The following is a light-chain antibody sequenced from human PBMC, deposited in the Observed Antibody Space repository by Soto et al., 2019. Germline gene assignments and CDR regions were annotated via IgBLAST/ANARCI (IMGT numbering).Light chain of an antibody. J-gene: IGLJ2*01. CDR1: SSDVGGYNY. Sequence: QSALTQPASVSGSPGQSITISCTGTSSDVGGYNYVSWYQQHPGKAPKLMIYEVSNRPSGVSNRFSGSKSGNTASLTISGLQAEAEADYYCSSYTSSSTRVFGGGTQLTVL. V-gene: IGLV2-14*01. CDR3: SSYTSSSTRV. CDR2: EVS.